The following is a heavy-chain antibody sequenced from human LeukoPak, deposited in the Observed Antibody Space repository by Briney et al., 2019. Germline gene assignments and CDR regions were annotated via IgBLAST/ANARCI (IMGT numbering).Heavy chain of an antibody. CDR2: INPNSGGA. V-gene: IGHV1-2*06. J-gene: IGHJ4*02. Sequence: GASVKVSCKASGYTFTGYYMHWVRQAPGQGLEWMGRINPNSGGANYAQKFQGRVTMTRDTSISTAYMELSRLRSDDTAVYYCARDFMFDKAIFGVVIMVYWGQGTLVTVSS. CDR1: GYTFTGYY. CDR3: ARDFMFDKAIFGVVIMVY. D-gene: IGHD3-3*01.